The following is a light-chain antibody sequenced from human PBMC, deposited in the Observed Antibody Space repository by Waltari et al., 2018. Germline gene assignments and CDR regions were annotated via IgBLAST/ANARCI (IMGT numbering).Light chain of an antibody. V-gene: IGLV6-57*03. Sequence: NFMLTQPHSVSESPGKMVTISCTRSSGSIASNYVQWYQQRPGSAPTTVIYEDNQRPSGVPDRCSGSIDSSSNSASLTISGLKTEDEADYYCQSYDSSNQVFGGGTKLTVL. J-gene: IGLJ3*02. CDR3: QSYDSSNQV. CDR1: SGSIASNY. CDR2: EDN.